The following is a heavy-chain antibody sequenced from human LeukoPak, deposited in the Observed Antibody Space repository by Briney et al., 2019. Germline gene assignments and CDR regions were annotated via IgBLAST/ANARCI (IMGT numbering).Heavy chain of an antibody. CDR2: IYNNGNS. CDR3: VREGRYGDYEGY. V-gene: IGHV4-4*07. Sequence: SETLSLTCTVSGGSIGSYYWSWIRQPAGKGLEWIRRIYNNGNSNYNPSLRSRVTMSVDTAKNQFSLRLTSVTAADTAVCYCVREGRYGDYEGYWGQGTLVTVSS. J-gene: IGHJ4*02. CDR1: GGSIGSYY. D-gene: IGHD4-17*01.